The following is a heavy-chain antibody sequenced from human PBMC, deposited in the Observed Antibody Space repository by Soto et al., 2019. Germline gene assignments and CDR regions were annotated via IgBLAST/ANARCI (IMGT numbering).Heavy chain of an antibody. CDR2: IYYSGST. Sequence: QVQLQESGPGLVKPSQTLSLTCTVSGGSISSGGYYWSWIRQHPGKGLEWIGYIYYSGSTYYNPSLKSRVTISVDTSKNQFSLKLSSVTAADTAVYYCARDARRPYYYDSSGYYWNGMDVWGQGTTVTVSS. V-gene: IGHV4-31*03. CDR1: GGSISSGGYY. D-gene: IGHD3-22*01. J-gene: IGHJ6*02. CDR3: ARDARRPYYYDSSGYYWNGMDV.